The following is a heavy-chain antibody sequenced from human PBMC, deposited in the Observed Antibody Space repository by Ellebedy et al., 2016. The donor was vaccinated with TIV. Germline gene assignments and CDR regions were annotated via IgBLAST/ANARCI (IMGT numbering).Heavy chain of an antibody. CDR3: ARADFDWFHSGQNYYYGMDV. CDR2: MNPNSGNT. CDR1: GYTFTSYD. V-gene: IGHV1-8*01. D-gene: IGHD3-9*01. J-gene: IGHJ6*02. Sequence: ASVKVSXXASGYTFTSYDINWVRQATGQGLEWMGWMNPNSGNTGYAQKFQGRVTMTRNTSISTAYMELSSLRSEDTAVYYCARADFDWFHSGQNYYYGMDVWGQGTTVTVSS.